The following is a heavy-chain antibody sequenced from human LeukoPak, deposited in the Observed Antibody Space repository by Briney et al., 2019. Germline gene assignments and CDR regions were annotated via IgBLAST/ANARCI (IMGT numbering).Heavy chain of an antibody. Sequence: SETLSLTCAVYGGSLTGYYWSWIRQPPGKGLEWIGEIHHSGSTNYNPSLKSRVTISVDTSKNQFSLKLSSVTAADTAVYYCARRRVRGANDYWGQGTLVTVSS. V-gene: IGHV4-34*01. D-gene: IGHD3-10*01. CDR1: GGSLTGYY. CDR3: ARRRVRGANDY. CDR2: IHHSGST. J-gene: IGHJ4*02.